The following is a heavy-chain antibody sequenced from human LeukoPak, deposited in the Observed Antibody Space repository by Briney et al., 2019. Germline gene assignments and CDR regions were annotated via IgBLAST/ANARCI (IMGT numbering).Heavy chain of an antibody. CDR2: VNQGGTQK. Sequence: PGGSLRLSCAASGFNFSSQWMSWVRQAPGKGLEWVANVNQGGTQKYYVDSVKGRFTISRDNAENSLYLRMNSLRAEDTAVYYCAREHYFYYMDGWGKGTTVTISS. J-gene: IGHJ6*03. CDR3: AREHYFYYMDG. V-gene: IGHV3-7*01. CDR1: GFNFSSQW.